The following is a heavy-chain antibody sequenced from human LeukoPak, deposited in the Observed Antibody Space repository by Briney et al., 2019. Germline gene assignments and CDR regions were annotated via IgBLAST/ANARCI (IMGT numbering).Heavy chain of an antibody. CDR3: ERQGRSGYASDY. V-gene: IGHV5-51*01. J-gene: IGHJ4*02. CDR1: GYDFATSW. CDR2: IYPGDFDT. Sequence: GQPGKFASQGSGYDFATSWIVWVRQIPGKGLEWMGIIYPGDFDTRYSPSFQGQVTISADQSIPTAYVQWRTLKAWDTAIYYCERQGRSGYASDYWGQGTLVTVSS. D-gene: IGHD5-12*01.